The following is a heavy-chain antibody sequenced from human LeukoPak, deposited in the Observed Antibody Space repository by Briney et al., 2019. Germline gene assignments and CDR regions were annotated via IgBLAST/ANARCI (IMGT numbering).Heavy chain of an antibody. J-gene: IGHJ3*02. CDR1: GGTFSSYA. Sequence: GASVKVSCKASGGTFSSYAISWVRQAPGQGLEWMGGIIPIFGTANYAQKFQGRVTITRDTSASTAYMELSSLRSEDTAVYYCARAGGVYCGGDCYSGAFDIWGQGTMVTVSS. D-gene: IGHD2-21*02. CDR2: IIPIFGTA. V-gene: IGHV1-69*05. CDR3: ARAGGVYCGGDCYSGAFDI.